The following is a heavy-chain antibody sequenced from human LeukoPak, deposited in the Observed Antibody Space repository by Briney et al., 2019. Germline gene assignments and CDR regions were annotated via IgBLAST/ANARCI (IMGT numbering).Heavy chain of an antibody. D-gene: IGHD4-17*01. J-gene: IGHJ3*02. V-gene: IGHV3-23*01. Sequence: GGSLRLSCAASQFTFSNYAMSWVRQAPGKGLEWVSAISGSGNTTYFGDSVTGRFTISRDNPKNTVYLQMSSLSAADTAVYYCAKDPNGDYVGTFDMWGQGTMVTVSS. CDR2: ISGSGNTT. CDR3: AKDPNGDYVGTFDM. CDR1: QFTFSNYA.